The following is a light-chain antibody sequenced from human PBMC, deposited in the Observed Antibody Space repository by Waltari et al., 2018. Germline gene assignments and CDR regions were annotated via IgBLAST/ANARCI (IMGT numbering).Light chain of an antibody. CDR3: ASWDDSLNGHWV. J-gene: IGLJ3*02. CDR1: ASHIGGHL. CDR2: RSD. Sequence: VLTQPPSVSGTPGQRVTSSSSGHASHIGGHLFTWYQQFPGKAPKLLIYRSDLRPSGVPDRFSGSKSGTSASLAISGLQSEDEADYFCASWDDSLNGHWVFGGGTKVTVL. V-gene: IGLV1-44*01.